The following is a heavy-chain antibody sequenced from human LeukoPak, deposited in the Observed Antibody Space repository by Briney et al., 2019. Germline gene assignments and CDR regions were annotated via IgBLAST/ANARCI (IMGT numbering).Heavy chain of an antibody. CDR2: VYYSGST. J-gene: IGHJ6*02. V-gene: IGHV4-59*01. Sequence: PSETLSLTCTVSGGSISSFYWSWIRQPPGKGLEWIGYVYYSGSTNYNPSLKSRVTISVDKSKNQFSLKLNSVTATDTAVYYCARVPPSYAMDVWGQGTTVTVSS. CDR1: GGSISSFY. CDR3: ARVPPSYAMDV.